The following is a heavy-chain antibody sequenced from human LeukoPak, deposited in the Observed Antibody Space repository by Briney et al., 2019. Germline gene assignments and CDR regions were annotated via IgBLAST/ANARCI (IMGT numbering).Heavy chain of an antibody. D-gene: IGHD4-23*01. CDR2: ISAYNGNT. CDR1: GYTFTSYG. V-gene: IGHV1-18*01. J-gene: IGHJ6*02. Sequence: ASVKVSCKASGYTFTSYGISWGRQSPGQGLEWMGWISAYNGNTNYAQKLQGRVTMTTDTPTSIAYMELRSLRSDDTAVYYCARDPLVLDRWNYYYYGMDVWGQGTTVTVSS. CDR3: ARDPLVLDRWNYYYYGMDV.